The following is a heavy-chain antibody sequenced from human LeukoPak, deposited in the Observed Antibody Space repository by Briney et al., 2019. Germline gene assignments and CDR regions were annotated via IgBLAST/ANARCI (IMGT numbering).Heavy chain of an antibody. V-gene: IGHV1-18*01. J-gene: IGHJ4*02. Sequence: ASVKVSCKASGYTFTSYGISWVRQAPGQGLEWMGWISAYNGNTHYTQKVQDRVTMTIDTSTSTAYMELRSLRSDDTAVYYCARSGRGTYYYFDLWGQGTLVTVSS. CDR2: ISAYNGNT. CDR3: ARSGRGTYYYFDL. CDR1: GYTFTSYG. D-gene: IGHD1-26*01.